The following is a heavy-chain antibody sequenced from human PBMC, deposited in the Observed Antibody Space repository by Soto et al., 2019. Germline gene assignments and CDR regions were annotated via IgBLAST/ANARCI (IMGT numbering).Heavy chain of an antibody. V-gene: IGHV1-69*13. CDR1: GGTFSNSS. CDR2: IIPIFGTS. D-gene: IGHD2-15*01. J-gene: IGHJ5*02. CDR3: ATDVIVRVLGATRAVGRFDP. Sequence: ASVTVSCKASGGTFSNSSISWVRQAPGQGLEWMGGIIPIFGTSNYAQKFQGRVTLTADESTNTAYMELITLKAEDTALYYCATDVIVRVLGATRAVGRFDPWGQGTLVTVSS.